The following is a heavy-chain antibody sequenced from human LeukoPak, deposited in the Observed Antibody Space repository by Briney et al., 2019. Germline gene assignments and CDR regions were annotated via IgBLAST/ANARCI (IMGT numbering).Heavy chain of an antibody. Sequence: KPGGSLRLSCAASGFTFSDAWMSWVRQAPGKGLEWVCRIKSKTDDAKTDYAAPGKGRFTISRADSITTLYLQMDSLKSEDTAMYHCTTQRPGIAAAALAGPDYWGQGSLVTVSS. CDR2: IKSKTDDAKT. CDR3: TTQRPGIAAAALAGPDY. CDR1: GFTFSDAW. D-gene: IGHD6-13*01. V-gene: IGHV3-15*01. J-gene: IGHJ4*02.